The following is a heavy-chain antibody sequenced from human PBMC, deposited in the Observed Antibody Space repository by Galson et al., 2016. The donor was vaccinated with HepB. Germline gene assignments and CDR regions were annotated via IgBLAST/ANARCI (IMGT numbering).Heavy chain of an antibody. Sequence: SLRLSCAASGFTFSDFGMHWVRQAPGKGLEWVALIWYDGSNKRYADSVKGRFTISRDNSKNTLYLQMNSLRAEDTAVYYCARAPVTSTTCCYYFDYWGQGTLVTVSS. CDR1: GFTFSDFG. D-gene: IGHD2-2*01. CDR3: ARAPVTSTTCCYYFDY. CDR2: IWYDGSNK. J-gene: IGHJ4*02. V-gene: IGHV3-33*01.